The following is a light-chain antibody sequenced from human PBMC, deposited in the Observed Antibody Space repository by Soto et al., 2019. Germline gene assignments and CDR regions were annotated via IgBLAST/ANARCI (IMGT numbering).Light chain of an antibody. J-gene: IGKJ3*01. Sequence: EIVLTQSPGTLSLSPGERATLSCRASQSVSSAYLGWYQQKTGQAPRLLIHGASTRATGIPDRFSGSGSGTDFTLTISRLEPEDFAVYYCQQYGASGFTFGPGTKVDIK. CDR2: GAS. CDR1: QSVSSAY. V-gene: IGKV3-20*01. CDR3: QQYGASGFT.